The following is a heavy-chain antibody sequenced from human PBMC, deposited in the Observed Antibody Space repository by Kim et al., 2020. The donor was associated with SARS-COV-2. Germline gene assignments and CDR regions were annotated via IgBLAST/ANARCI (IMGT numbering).Heavy chain of an antibody. Sequence: SQRFQDRVTITKDTSTSTTSMQLGSRRSEDAAVYYCARDCARAPYAFDLWGQGTMVTVSS. CDR3: ARDCARAPYAFDL. V-gene: IGHV1-3*01. J-gene: IGHJ3*01.